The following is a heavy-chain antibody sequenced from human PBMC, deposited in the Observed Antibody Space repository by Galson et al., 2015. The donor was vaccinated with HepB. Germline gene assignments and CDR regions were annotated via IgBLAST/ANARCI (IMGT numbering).Heavy chain of an antibody. CDR2: IDPNGGYT. Sequence: SVKVSCKASGYTFISYYIHWVRQAPGQGLEWMGIIDPNGGYTTFAQKFQGRVTMTRDTSSNTVYMELSSLRSEDTAVYYCARLYYSSSSRWFDPWGQGTLVTVSS. CDR1: GYTFISYY. D-gene: IGHD6-6*01. J-gene: IGHJ5*02. CDR3: ARLYYSSSSRWFDP. V-gene: IGHV1-46*01.